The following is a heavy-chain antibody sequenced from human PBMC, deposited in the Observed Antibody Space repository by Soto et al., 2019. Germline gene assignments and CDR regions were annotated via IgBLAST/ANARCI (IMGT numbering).Heavy chain of an antibody. V-gene: IGHV3-23*01. CDR2: ISGSDGRT. CDR1: GFTFSSYA. J-gene: IGHJ4*02. Sequence: LRLSCAASGFTFSSYAMSWVRQAPGKGLEWVSTISGSDGRTYSTDSVKGRFTISRDNSRNTAYLQMNSLRVEDTAVYYCAKGVSQYTPLALFDYWGRGTLVTVSS. D-gene: IGHD5-18*01. CDR3: AKGVSQYTPLALFDY.